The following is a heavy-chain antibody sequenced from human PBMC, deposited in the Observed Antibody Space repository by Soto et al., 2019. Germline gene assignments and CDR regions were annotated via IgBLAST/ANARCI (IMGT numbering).Heavy chain of an antibody. CDR1: GFTRSSYA. V-gene: IGHV3-23*05. CDR2: IKGSGSST. Sequence: EVQLLESGGGLVQPGGSLRLSCVVSGFTRSSYALSWVRQAPGKGLEWVSDIKGSGSSTYYADSVKGRFTISRDNSKNTLYLHMNSLRAEDTATYYCARGRLGDYDSSGPVFDYWGQGTLVTVSS. CDR3: ARGRLGDYDSSGPVFDY. J-gene: IGHJ4*02. D-gene: IGHD3-22*01.